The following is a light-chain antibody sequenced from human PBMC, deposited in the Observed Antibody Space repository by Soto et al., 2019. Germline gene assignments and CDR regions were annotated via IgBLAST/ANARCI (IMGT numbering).Light chain of an antibody. V-gene: IGKV1-12*01. CDR1: QGISNC. J-gene: IGKJ1*01. CDR3: NQSNGLPRT. CDR2: SAS. Sequence: DIQMTQSPSSVNASVGDRVTITCRASQGISNCLAWYQQKPWNAPKLLIYSASSLQSVFSSSFSGCGSWTVFTFSISSLQPEDFATYYCNQSNGLPRTFGPGTKVDIK.